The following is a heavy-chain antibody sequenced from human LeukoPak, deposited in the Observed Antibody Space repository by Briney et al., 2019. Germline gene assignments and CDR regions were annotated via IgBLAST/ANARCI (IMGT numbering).Heavy chain of an antibody. CDR1: GGSISSSSYY. V-gene: IGHV4-39*01. CDR3: ARQAMYYDILTGYFWVPFDY. D-gene: IGHD3-9*01. J-gene: IGHJ4*02. CDR2: IYYSGST. Sequence: PSETLSLTCTVSGGSISSSSYYWGWIRQPPGKGLEWIGSIYYSGSTYYNPSLKSRVTISVDTSKNQFSLKLSSVTAADTAVYYCARQAMYYDILTGYFWVPFDYWGQGTLVTVSS.